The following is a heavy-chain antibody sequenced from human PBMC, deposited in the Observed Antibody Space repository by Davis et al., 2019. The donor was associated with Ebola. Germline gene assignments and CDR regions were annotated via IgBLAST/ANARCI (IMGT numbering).Heavy chain of an antibody. D-gene: IGHD6-13*01. Sequence: ASVTVSCKASGYTFTSYDINWVRQATGQGLEWMGWMNPNSGNTGYAQKFQGRVTMTRNTSISTAYMELSSLRSEDTAVYYCARGRAAAGTQFYLSFYYGMDVWGQGTTVTVSS. J-gene: IGHJ6*02. CDR2: MNPNSGNT. CDR1: GYTFTSYD. V-gene: IGHV1-8*01. CDR3: ARGRAAAGTQFYLSFYYGMDV.